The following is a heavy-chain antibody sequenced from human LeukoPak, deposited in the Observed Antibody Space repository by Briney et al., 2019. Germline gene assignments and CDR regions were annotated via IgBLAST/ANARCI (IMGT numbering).Heavy chain of an antibody. CDR2: INPNSGGT. V-gene: IGHV1-2*02. D-gene: IGHD1-7*01. Sequence: ASVTVSCTASGYTFTVYYMHWVRQAPGQGLEWMGWINPNSGGTNYALKFQGRVTMTRDTSISTAYMELSRLRSDDTAVYYCARYQELELLDYWGQGTLVTVSS. CDR3: ARYQELELLDY. CDR1: GYTFTVYY. J-gene: IGHJ4*02.